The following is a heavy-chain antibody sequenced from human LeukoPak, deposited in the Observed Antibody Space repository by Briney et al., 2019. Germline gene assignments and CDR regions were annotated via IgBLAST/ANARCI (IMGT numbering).Heavy chain of an antibody. CDR1: GFSFGFNTYG. CDR3: AKVSGGDPHDAFDI. D-gene: IGHD2-21*02. Sequence: GRSLRLSCVASGFSFGFNTYGMQWVRQTPGKGLEWVAVIWYDGGIKYYGDAVKGRFTISRDNSKNTLYLQMNSLRAEDTAVYYCAKVSGGDPHDAFDIWGQGTMVTVSS. CDR2: IWYDGGIK. J-gene: IGHJ3*02. V-gene: IGHV3-33*06.